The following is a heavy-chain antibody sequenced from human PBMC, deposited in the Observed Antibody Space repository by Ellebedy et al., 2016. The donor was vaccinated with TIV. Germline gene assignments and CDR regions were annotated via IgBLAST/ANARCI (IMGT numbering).Heavy chain of an antibody. CDR1: GYTFTSYY. J-gene: IGHJ6*02. Sequence: ASVKVSXXASGYTFTSYYMHWVRQAPGQGLEWMGIINPSGGSTSYAQKFQGRVTMTRDTSTSTVYMELSSLRSEDTAVYYCASRGSGVRNYYYYGMDVWGQGTTVTVSS. CDR3: ASRGSGVRNYYYYGMDV. V-gene: IGHV1-46*01. D-gene: IGHD2-8*01. CDR2: INPSGGST.